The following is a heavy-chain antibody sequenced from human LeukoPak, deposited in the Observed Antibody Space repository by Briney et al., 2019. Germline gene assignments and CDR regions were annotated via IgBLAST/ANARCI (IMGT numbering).Heavy chain of an antibody. D-gene: IGHD6-13*01. CDR2: INHTGST. CDR1: GGSFSGYY. J-gene: IGHJ6*03. Sequence: SESSSLTCAVYGGSFSGYYWSWIRQPPGKGLEWSGEINHTGSTNYNPSHKSRITISVDTSKNQFSLKLSSVTAADTAVYYCARESSSWPYYYYYYMDVWGKGTTVTISS. CDR3: ARESSSWPYYYYYYMDV. V-gene: IGHV4-34*01.